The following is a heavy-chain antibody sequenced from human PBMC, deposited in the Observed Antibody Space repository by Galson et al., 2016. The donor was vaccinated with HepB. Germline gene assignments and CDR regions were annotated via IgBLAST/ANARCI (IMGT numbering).Heavy chain of an antibody. Sequence: SLRLSCAASRFTFSGYAMSWVRQAPGKGLEWVSSIDGSDGTTYYADSVKGRFTISRDNSKNTLYLQMTSLRVEDTAVYYCTKRGSSWFDSWGQGTLVPVSS. CDR2: IDGSDGTT. V-gene: IGHV3-23*01. CDR3: TKRGSSWFDS. D-gene: IGHD6-13*01. CDR1: RFTFSGYA. J-gene: IGHJ5*01.